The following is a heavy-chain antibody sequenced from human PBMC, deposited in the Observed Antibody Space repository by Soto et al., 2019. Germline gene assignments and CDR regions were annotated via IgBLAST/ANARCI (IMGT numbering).Heavy chain of an antibody. J-gene: IGHJ4*02. CDR3: GRGSSWTKIEY. D-gene: IGHD2-15*01. CDR1: GGTVSNSA. CDR2: IIPIFGTA. V-gene: IGHV1-69*01. Sequence: QVQLVQSGAEVRKPGSSVKVSCKASGGTVSNSAISWLRQAPGQGIEWMGGIIPIFGTAVYARKFRGRVTIIADESTSTAYMELSAVGCEDTAVYYCGRGSSWTKIEYWGQGTLVTVSS.